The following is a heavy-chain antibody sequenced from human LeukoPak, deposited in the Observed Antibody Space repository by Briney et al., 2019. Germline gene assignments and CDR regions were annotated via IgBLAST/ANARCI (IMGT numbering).Heavy chain of an antibody. V-gene: IGHV3-11*01. CDR1: GFTFSDYY. CDR2: ISSSGSTI. D-gene: IGHD3-22*01. J-gene: IGHJ4*02. Sequence: GGSLRLSCAASGFTFSDYYMSWIRQAPGKGLEWVSYISSSGSTIYYADSVKGRFTISRDNAKNSLYLQMNSLRAEDPAVYYCVFQGYDSSGYYFDYWGQGTLVTVSS. CDR3: VFQGYDSSGYYFDY.